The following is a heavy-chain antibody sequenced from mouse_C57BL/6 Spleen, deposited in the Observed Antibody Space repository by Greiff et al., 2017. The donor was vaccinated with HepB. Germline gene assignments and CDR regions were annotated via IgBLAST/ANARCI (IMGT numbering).Heavy chain of an antibody. CDR1: GFTFSSYG. D-gene: IGHD4-1*01. Sequence: EVLLVESGGDLVKPGWSLKLSCAASGFTFSSYGMSWVRQTPDKRLEWVATISSSGSYTYYPDSVKGRYTISRDNAKTTPYLQMSRLKSEDTAMYYGARTWEEFDYWGQPTTHTASS. V-gene: IGHV5-6*01. CDR2: ISSSGSYT. J-gene: IGHJ2*01. CDR3: ARTWEEFDY.